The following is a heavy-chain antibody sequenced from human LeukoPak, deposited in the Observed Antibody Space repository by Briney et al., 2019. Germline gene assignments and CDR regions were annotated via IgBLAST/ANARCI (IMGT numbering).Heavy chain of an antibody. J-gene: IGHJ3*02. V-gene: IGHV3-21*01. Sequence: GGSLRLSCAASGFTFSSYSMNWVRQAPGKGLEWVSSISSSSGYIYYADSVKGRFTISRDNAKNSLYLQMNSLRAEDTAVYYCARMRVTAMYDAFDIWGQGTMVTVSS. CDR1: GFTFSSYS. CDR3: ARMRVTAMYDAFDI. D-gene: IGHD2-21*02. CDR2: ISSSSGYI.